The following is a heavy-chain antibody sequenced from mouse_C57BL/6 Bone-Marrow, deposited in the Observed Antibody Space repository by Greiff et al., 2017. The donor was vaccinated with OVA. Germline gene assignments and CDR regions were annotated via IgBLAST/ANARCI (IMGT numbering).Heavy chain of an antibody. V-gene: IGHV5-6*03. Sequence: EVMLVESGGGLVKPGGSLKLSCAASGFTFSSYGMSWVRQTPDKRLEWVATISSGGSYTYSPNSVTGRFTISRDNANNTLYLQMSSLKSADTAMYYCARRYFYAMDYWGQGTSVTVSS. CDR1: GFTFSSYG. J-gene: IGHJ4*01. CDR3: ARRYFYAMDY. CDR2: ISSGGSYT.